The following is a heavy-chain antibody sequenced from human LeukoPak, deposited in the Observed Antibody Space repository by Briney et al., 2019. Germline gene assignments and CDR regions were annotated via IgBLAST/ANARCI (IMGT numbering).Heavy chain of an antibody. CDR3: ARNYGSGSYYLYYYYMDV. V-gene: IGHV3-30*04. CDR2: ISFDENNK. CDR1: GFTFSSYV. J-gene: IGHJ6*03. Sequence: GGSLRLSCAASGFTFSSYVMHWVRQVPGKGLEWVAFISFDENNKFYADSVKGRFTISRDNSKNTLYLQMNSLRPEDTAVYYCARNYGSGSYYLYYYYMDVWGQGTTVTVSS. D-gene: IGHD3-10*01.